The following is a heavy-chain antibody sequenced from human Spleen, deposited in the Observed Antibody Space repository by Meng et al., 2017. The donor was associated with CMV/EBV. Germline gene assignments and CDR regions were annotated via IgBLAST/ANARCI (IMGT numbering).Heavy chain of an antibody. CDR2: IYSGGST. CDR1: GFSVSSKY. V-gene: IGHV3-53*01. Sequence: GGSLRLSCAVSGFSVSSKYMSWVRQAPGKGLEWVSVIYSGGSTYHTESVKGRFSISRDNSNNTLYLQMNSLRAEDTAVYYCLAHYVATYVYWGQGTLVTVSS. CDR3: LAHYVATYVY. D-gene: IGHD5-12*01. J-gene: IGHJ4*02.